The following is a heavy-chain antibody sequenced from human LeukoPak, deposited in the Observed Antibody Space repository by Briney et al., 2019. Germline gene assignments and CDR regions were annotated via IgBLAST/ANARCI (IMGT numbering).Heavy chain of an antibody. CDR2: IRYDGSNK. D-gene: IGHD3-22*01. J-gene: IGHJ4*02. Sequence: GGSLRLSCAASGFSFSSYGMYWVRQAPGKGLEWVAFIRYDGSNKYYADSVKGRFTISRDNAKNSVYLQMNSLRAEDTAVYYCARWYDYDSKGYNYYFDYWGQGTLVTVSS. V-gene: IGHV3-33*07. CDR1: GFSFSSYG. CDR3: ARWYDYDSKGYNYYFDY.